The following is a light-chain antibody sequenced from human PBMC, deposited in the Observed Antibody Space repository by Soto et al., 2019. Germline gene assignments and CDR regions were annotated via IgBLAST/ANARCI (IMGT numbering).Light chain of an antibody. Sequence: QSVLTQPPSVSGAPGQRVTISCTGSSSNIGAGYDVHWYQQLPGTAPKLLMYGNSNRPSGVPDRFSGSKSGTSASLAITGLQTEDEADYYCQSYDSSLNGVLFGGGTKVTVL. CDR3: QSYDSSLNGVL. V-gene: IGLV1-40*01. CDR2: GNS. J-gene: IGLJ2*01. CDR1: SSNIGAGYD.